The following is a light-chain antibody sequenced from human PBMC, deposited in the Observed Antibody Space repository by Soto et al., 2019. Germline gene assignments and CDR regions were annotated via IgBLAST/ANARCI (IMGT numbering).Light chain of an antibody. CDR3: RSYTTSSSYA. Sequence: QSVLTQPASVSGSPGQSITISCTGTSSDVGGYIYVSWYQQHPGKAPKLMIYDVTSRPSGVSYRFSGSKSGNTASLTISGLQAEDEDDYYCRSYTTSSSYAFGTASSSPS. CDR1: SSDVGGYIY. V-gene: IGLV2-14*01. J-gene: IGLJ1*01. CDR2: DVT.